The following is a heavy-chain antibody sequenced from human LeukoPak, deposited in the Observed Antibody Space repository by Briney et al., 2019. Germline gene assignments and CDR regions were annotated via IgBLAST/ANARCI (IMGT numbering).Heavy chain of an antibody. CDR2: IYYSGST. Sequence: SEILSLTCTVSGGSIRSYYWSWIRQPPGKGLEWIGYIYYSGSTNYNPSLKGRVTISVDTSKNQFSLKLSSVTAADTAVYYCARVSMTAVSYYFDYWGQGTLVTVSS. D-gene: IGHD4-11*01. CDR1: GGSIRSYY. V-gene: IGHV4-59*01. J-gene: IGHJ4*02. CDR3: ARVSMTAVSYYFDY.